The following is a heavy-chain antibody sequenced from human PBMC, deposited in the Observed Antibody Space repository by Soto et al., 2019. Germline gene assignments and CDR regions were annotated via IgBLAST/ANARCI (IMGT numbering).Heavy chain of an antibody. CDR3: VRTSLVVAVATREDF. D-gene: IGHD2-15*01. CDR2: IDSDGSRI. CDR1: GFTFSNYW. J-gene: IGHJ4*02. Sequence: EVQLVESGGGLVQPVESLRLSCAASGFTFSNYWMHWVRQAPGKGLVWVSRIDSDGSRITYADFVKGRFTISRDNAKNTVYLHMNTLTAEDTAVYYSVRTSLVVAVATREDFWGQGTLVTVSS. V-gene: IGHV3-74*01.